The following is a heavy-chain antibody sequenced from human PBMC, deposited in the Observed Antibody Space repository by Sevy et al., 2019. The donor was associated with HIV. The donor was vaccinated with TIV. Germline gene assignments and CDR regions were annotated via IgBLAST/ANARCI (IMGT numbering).Heavy chain of an antibody. V-gene: IGHV3-30*18. J-gene: IGHJ1*01. CDR2: ISYDGNNK. D-gene: IGHD3-10*01. CDR1: GFTFSSYA. CDR3: AKDHNLWSEGGFLHH. Sequence: GGSLRLSCAASGFTFSSYAIHWVRQTPGKGLEWVAVISYDGNNKYYADSVKGRFTVSRDNSKNTLYAQMNSPRAEDTAVYYCAKDHNLWSEGGFLHHWGQGTLVTVSS.